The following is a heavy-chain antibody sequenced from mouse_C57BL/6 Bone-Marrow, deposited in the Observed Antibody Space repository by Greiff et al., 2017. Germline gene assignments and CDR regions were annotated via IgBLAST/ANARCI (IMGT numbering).Heavy chain of an antibody. CDR1: GYSFTDYN. J-gene: IGHJ3*01. CDR2: INPNYGTT. CDR3: APHYYGSSYGFAY. D-gene: IGHD1-1*01. V-gene: IGHV1-39*01. Sequence: QLKQSGPELVKPGASVKISCKASGYSFTDYNMNWVKQSNGKSLEWIGVINPNYGTTSYNQKFKGKATLTVDQSSSTAYMQLNSLTSEDSAVYYCAPHYYGSSYGFAYWGQGTLVTVSA.